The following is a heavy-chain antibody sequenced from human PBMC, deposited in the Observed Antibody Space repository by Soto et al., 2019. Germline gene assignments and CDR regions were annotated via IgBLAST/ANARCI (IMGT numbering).Heavy chain of an antibody. J-gene: IGHJ4*02. CDR3: ARDIKDYDSSGYDY. V-gene: IGHV1-69*13. Sequence: GASVKVSCKASGGTFSSYAISWVRQAPGQGLEWMGGIIRIFGTANYAQKFQGRVTITADESTSTAYMELSSLRSEDTAVYYCARDIKDYDSSGYDYWGQGTLVTVSS. D-gene: IGHD3-22*01. CDR2: IIRIFGTA. CDR1: GGTFSSYA.